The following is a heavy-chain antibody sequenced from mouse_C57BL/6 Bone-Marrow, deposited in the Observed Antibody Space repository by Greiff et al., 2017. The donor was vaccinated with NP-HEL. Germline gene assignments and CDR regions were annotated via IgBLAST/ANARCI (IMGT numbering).Heavy chain of an antibody. V-gene: IGHV1-76*01. J-gene: IGHJ3*01. CDR1: GYTFTDYY. D-gene: IGHD1-1*01. CDR2: IYPGSGNT. Sequence: VKLQESGAELVRPGASVKLSCKASGYTFTDYYINWVKQRPGQGLEWIARIYPGSGNTYYNEKFKGKATLTAEKSSSAAYMQLSSLTSEDSAVYFCARSGGSSSAGFAYWGQGTLVTVSA. CDR3: ARSGGSSSAGFAY.